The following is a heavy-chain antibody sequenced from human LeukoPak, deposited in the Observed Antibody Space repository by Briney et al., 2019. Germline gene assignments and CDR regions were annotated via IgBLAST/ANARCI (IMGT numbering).Heavy chain of an antibody. CDR3: ARVNRIVGATTFAYYYYYMDV. J-gene: IGHJ6*03. D-gene: IGHD1-26*01. CDR1: VYTVTDCF. CDR2: RIPNSCGT. Sequence: PSVKLSFKASVYTVTDCFIHWVRQAPGQGLEWMGWRIPNSCGTNYAQKLQGRVTMTTDTSTSTAYMELRSLRSDDTAVYYCARVNRIVGATTFAYYYYYMDVWGKGTTVTISS. V-gene: IGHV1-2*02.